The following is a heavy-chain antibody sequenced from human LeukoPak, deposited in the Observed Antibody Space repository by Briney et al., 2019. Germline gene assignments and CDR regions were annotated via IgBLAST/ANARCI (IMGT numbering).Heavy chain of an antibody. V-gene: IGHV3-9*01. J-gene: IGHJ6*02. CDR1: GFTFSNYW. CDR3: AKDKAAAGYYYGMDV. CDR2: IRWNSGTI. Sequence: AGGSLRLSCAASGFTFSNYWMHWIRQAPGKGLEWVSGIRWNSGTIGYADSVKGRFTISRDNAKNSLYLQMNSLRAEDTALYYCAKDKAAAGYYYGMDVWGQGTTVTVSS. D-gene: IGHD6-13*01.